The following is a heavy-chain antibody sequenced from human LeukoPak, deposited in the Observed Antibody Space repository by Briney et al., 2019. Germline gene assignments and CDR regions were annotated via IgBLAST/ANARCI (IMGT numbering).Heavy chain of an antibody. CDR2: ISSSGSTI. V-gene: IGHV3-48*03. Sequence: RTGGSLRLPCAASGFTFSSYEMNWVRQAPGKGLEWVSYISSSGSTIYYADSVKGRFTISRDNAKNSLYLQMNSLRAGDTAVYYCARDGRWLFSDSRGQGTLVTVSS. D-gene: IGHD3-22*01. CDR3: ARDGRWLFSDS. J-gene: IGHJ4*02. CDR1: GFTFSSYE.